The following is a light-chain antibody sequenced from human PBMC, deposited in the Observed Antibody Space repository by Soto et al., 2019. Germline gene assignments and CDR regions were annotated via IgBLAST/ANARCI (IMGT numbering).Light chain of an antibody. CDR2: DVS. Sequence: QSVLTQPASVSGSPGQPITISCTGTSSDVGSFDSVAWYQHKPGKAPKLMIYDVSNRPSGVSSRFSGSKSGNTASLSISGLQTEDEANYYCSSFTTSSTLVFGTGTKVTVL. CDR3: SSFTTSSTLV. V-gene: IGLV2-14*01. J-gene: IGLJ1*01. CDR1: SSDVGSFDS.